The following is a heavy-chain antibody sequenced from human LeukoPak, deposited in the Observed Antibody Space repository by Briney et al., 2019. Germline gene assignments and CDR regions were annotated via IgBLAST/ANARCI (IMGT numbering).Heavy chain of an antibody. V-gene: IGHV3-23*01. D-gene: IGHD2-8*02. CDR1: GFTFSSYA. Sequence: GGSLRLSCAASGFTFSSYAMSWVRQAPGKGLEWVSAISGGGGSTYYADSVKGRFSISRDNSKNTLYLQMNSLRAEDTAVYYCAKVGESGGVWKYYFDYWGQGTLVTVSS. CDR3: AKVGESGGVWKYYFDY. CDR2: ISGGGGST. J-gene: IGHJ4*02.